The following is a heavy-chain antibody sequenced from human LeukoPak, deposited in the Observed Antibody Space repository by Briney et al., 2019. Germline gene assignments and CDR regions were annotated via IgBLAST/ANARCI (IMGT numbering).Heavy chain of an antibody. Sequence: GGSLRLSCAASGFTFSSYSMNWVRQAPGKGLEWVSSISGSSYYIYYADSVKGRFTISRDNSKNTLYLQMNSLRAEDTAVYYCAKDCTRLLEWLSLDYWGQGTLVTVSS. J-gene: IGHJ4*02. D-gene: IGHD3-3*01. CDR1: GFTFSSYS. CDR2: ISGSSYYI. CDR3: AKDCTRLLEWLSLDY. V-gene: IGHV3-21*01.